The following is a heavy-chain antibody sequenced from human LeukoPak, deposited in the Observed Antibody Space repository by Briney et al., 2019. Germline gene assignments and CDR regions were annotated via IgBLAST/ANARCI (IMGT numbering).Heavy chain of an antibody. Sequence: SETLSLTCTVSGGSISSYYWSWIRQPPGKGLEWIGYIYYSGSTNYNPSLKSRVTISVDTSKNQFSLKLSSVTAADTAVYYCARINCSGGSCYSGTYYYGMDAWGQGTTVTVSS. CDR1: GGSISSYY. D-gene: IGHD2-15*01. CDR3: ARINCSGGSCYSGTYYYGMDA. J-gene: IGHJ6*02. V-gene: IGHV4-59*01. CDR2: IYYSGST.